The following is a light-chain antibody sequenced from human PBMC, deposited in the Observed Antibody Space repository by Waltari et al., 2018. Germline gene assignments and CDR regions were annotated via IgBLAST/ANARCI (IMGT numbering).Light chain of an antibody. CDR2: GAS. V-gene: IGKV3-20*01. Sequence: EIVLPHSPGTLSLSPGERATPPCRASQSVSSSYLAWYQQKPGQAPRLLIYGASSRATGIPDRFSGSGSGTDFTLTISRLEPEDFAVYYCQQYGSSHWTFGQGTKVEIK. CDR3: QQYGSSHWT. J-gene: IGKJ1*01. CDR1: QSVSSSY.